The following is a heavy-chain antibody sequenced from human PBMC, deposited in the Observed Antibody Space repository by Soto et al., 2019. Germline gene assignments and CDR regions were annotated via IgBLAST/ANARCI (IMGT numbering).Heavy chain of an antibody. V-gene: IGHV1-3*01. CDR2: INAGNGNT. CDR1: GYTFASYG. CDR3: ARGLGGARTYFDY. Sequence: ASVKVSCKASGYTFASYGSHWVRQAPGQRLEWMGWINAGNGNTKYSQKFQGRVTITRDTSASTAYMELSSLRSEDTAVYYCARGLGGARTYFDYWGQGTLVTVSS. J-gene: IGHJ4*02. D-gene: IGHD3-10*01.